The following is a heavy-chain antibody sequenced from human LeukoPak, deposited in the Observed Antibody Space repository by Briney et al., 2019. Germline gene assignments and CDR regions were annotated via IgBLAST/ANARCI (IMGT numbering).Heavy chain of an antibody. CDR3: AKVCVTTPCYYYYYMDV. CDR1: GFTFSSYA. Sequence: GGSLRLSCAASGFTFSSYAMHWVRQAPGKGLEWVAVISYDGSNKYYADSVKGRFTISRDNSKNTLYLQMNSLRAEDTAVYYCAKVCVTTPCYYYYYMDVWGKGTTVTVSS. J-gene: IGHJ6*03. D-gene: IGHD1-1*01. V-gene: IGHV3-30-3*01. CDR2: ISYDGSNK.